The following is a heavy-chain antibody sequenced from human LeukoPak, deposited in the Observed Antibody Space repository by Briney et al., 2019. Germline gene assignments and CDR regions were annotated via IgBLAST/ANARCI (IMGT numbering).Heavy chain of an antibody. CDR1: GFTFSSYA. Sequence: PGGSLRLSCAAPGFTFSSYAMHWVRQAPGKGLEWVSAISGSGGSTYYADSVKGRFTISRDNSKNTLYLQMNSLRAEDTAVYYCAKDGSYYYYYYMDVWGKGTTVTVSS. CDR2: ISGSGGST. V-gene: IGHV3-23*01. D-gene: IGHD3-10*01. J-gene: IGHJ6*03. CDR3: AKDGSYYYYYYMDV.